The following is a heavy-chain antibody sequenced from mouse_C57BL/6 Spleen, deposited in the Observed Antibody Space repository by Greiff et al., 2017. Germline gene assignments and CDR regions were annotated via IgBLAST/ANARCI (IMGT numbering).Heavy chain of an antibody. D-gene: IGHD2-2*01. CDR1: GYTFTDYE. CDR2: IDPETGGT. Sequence: QVQLKESGAELVRPGASVTLSCKASGYTFTDYEMHWVKQTPVHGLEWIGAIDPETGGTAYNQKFKGKAILTADKSSSTAYMELRSLTSEDSAVYYCTRSRVMVTTAMDYWGQGTSVTVSS. CDR3: TRSRVMVTTAMDY. V-gene: IGHV1-15*01. J-gene: IGHJ4*01.